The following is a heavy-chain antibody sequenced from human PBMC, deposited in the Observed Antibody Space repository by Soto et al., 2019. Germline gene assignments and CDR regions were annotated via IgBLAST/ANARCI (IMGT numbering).Heavy chain of an antibody. CDR3: ARGGAARPHYYYGMDV. J-gene: IGHJ6*02. CDR1: GGSISSYY. V-gene: IGHV4-59*08. Sequence: PSETLSLTCTVSGGSISSYYWSWIRQPPGKGLEWIGYIYYSGSTNYNPSLKSRVTISVDTSKNQFSLKLSSVTAADTAVYYCARGGAARPHYYYGMDVWGQGTTVTVSS. D-gene: IGHD6-6*01. CDR2: IYYSGST.